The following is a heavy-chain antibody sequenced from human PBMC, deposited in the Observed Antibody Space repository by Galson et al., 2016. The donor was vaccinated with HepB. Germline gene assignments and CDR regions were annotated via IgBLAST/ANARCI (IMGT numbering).Heavy chain of an antibody. CDR1: GHSFTGYY. V-gene: IGHV1-2*02. Sequence: SVKVSCKASGHSFTGYYMHWVRQAPGQGLEWMGWMNPDSGGTNYAQKFQGRVTMTRDTSISTAYMELSTLKSDDTAVYFCARDRGSSSSAADNWGQGTLVTVSS. J-gene: IGHJ4*02. D-gene: IGHD6-13*01. CDR3: ARDRGSSSSAADN. CDR2: MNPDSGGT.